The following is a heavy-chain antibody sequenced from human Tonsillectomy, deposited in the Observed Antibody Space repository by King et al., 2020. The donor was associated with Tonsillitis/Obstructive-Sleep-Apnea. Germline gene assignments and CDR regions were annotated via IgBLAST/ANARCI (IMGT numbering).Heavy chain of an antibody. CDR3: ARGFDEYYFGY. Sequence: VPLQESGPGLVKPSETLSLTCTVSGGSISSYYWSWIRQPPGKGLEWIGYIYYSGSTNYNPSLKSRVTISVDTSKNQFSLKLSSVTAADTAVYYCARGFDEYYFGYWGQGTLVTVSS. CDR1: GGSISSYY. V-gene: IGHV4-59*01. CDR2: IYYSGST. J-gene: IGHJ4*02.